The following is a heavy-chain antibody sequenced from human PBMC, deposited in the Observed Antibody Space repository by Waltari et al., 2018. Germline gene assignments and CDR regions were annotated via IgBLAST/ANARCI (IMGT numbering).Heavy chain of an antibody. CDR3: ARGHHQNYYDSSGYFDY. CDR2: INPSGGST. D-gene: IGHD3-22*01. J-gene: IGHJ4*02. V-gene: IGHV1-46*01. CDR1: GYTFTSYY. Sequence: QVQLVQSGAEVKKPGASVKVSCKASGYTFTSYYMHWVRRAPGKGLEWMGIINPSGGSTSYAQKFQGRVTMTRDTSTSTVYMELSSLRSEDTAVYYCARGHHQNYYDSSGYFDYWGQGTLVTVSS.